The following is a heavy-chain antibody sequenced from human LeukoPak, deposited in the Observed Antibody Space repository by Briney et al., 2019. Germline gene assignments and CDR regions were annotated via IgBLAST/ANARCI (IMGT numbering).Heavy chain of an antibody. J-gene: IGHJ3*01. Sequence: PGGSLRLSCAASGFSFSNYEMNWVRQAPGRGLEWISFVGPGDDPIYYSDSVKGRFTISRDTAKNSVYLQIDRLRDEDTAIYYCARDEVATWSAFDVSGQGTVVTVSS. D-gene: IGHD5-12*01. CDR3: ARDEVATWSAFDV. CDR2: VGPGDDPI. V-gene: IGHV3-48*03. CDR1: GFSFSNYE.